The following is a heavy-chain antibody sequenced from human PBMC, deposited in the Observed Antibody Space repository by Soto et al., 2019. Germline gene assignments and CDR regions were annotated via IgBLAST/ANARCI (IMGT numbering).Heavy chain of an antibody. CDR2: MYSGGST. D-gene: IGHD2-2*01. V-gene: IGHV3-66*01. CDR1: GLTVSSNY. Sequence: EVQLVESGGGLVQPGGSLRLSCAASGLTVSSNYMSWVRQAPGKGLEWVSVMYSGGSTYYADSVKGRFIISRDNYKNTLYLQMESLRVEDTAVYYRARDSSLHQPLFYGMDVWGQGTTVTVSS. CDR3: ARDSSLHQPLFYGMDV. J-gene: IGHJ6*02.